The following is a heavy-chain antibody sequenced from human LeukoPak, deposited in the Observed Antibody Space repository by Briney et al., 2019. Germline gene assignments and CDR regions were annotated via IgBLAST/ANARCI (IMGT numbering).Heavy chain of an antibody. D-gene: IGHD4-17*01. V-gene: IGHV3-66*01. J-gene: IGHJ4*02. CDR2: IYAGGTT. CDR3: ARGIGYADYPFDY. CDR1: GFTVSSNY. Sequence: GGSLRLSCAASGFTVSSNYMSWVRQAPGKGLEWVSVIYAGGTTYYADSVKGRFTISRDISKNTLYLQMNNLRAEDTAVYYCARGIGYADYPFDYWGQGTLVTVSS.